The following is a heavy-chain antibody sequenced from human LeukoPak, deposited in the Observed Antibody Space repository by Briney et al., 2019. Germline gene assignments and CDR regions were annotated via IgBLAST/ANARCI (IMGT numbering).Heavy chain of an antibody. Sequence: PSETLSLTCSVSGGSISNYFWSWIRQPPGKGLEWIGYIYSGGNTKYNPSLKSRVTISVDTSKNQFSLELSSVTAAVTAVYYCARSHSSDWSDFDYWGQGTLVTVSS. CDR2: IYSGGNT. V-gene: IGHV4-59*01. J-gene: IGHJ4*02. D-gene: IGHD6-19*01. CDR3: ARSHSSDWSDFDY. CDR1: GGSISNYF.